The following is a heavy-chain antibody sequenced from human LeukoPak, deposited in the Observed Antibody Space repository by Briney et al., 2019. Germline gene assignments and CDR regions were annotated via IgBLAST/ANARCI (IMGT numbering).Heavy chain of an antibody. D-gene: IGHD3-10*01. CDR3: ARAAMVRGVINWFDP. J-gene: IGHJ5*02. CDR1: GYTFTSYG. Sequence: ASVTVSCKASGYTFTSYGISWVRQAPGQGREWMGWISAYNGNTNYAQKLQGRVTMTTDTSTSTAYMELRSLRSGDTAVYYCARAAMVRGVINWFDPWGQGTLVTVSS. CDR2: ISAYNGNT. V-gene: IGHV1-18*01.